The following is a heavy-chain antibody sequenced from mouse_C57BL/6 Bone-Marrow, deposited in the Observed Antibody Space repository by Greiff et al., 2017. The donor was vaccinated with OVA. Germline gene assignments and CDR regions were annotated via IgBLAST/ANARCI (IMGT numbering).Heavy chain of an antibody. Sequence: QVQLQQSGAELARPGASVKMSCKASGYTFTSYTMHWVKQRPGQGLEWIGYINPSSGYTKYNQKSKGKATLTADKSSSTAYMQLSSLTSEDSAVYYCARLVRGYFDVWGTGTTVTVSS. D-gene: IGHD2-2*01. CDR3: ARLVRGYFDV. J-gene: IGHJ1*03. V-gene: IGHV1-4*01. CDR1: GYTFTSYT. CDR2: INPSSGYT.